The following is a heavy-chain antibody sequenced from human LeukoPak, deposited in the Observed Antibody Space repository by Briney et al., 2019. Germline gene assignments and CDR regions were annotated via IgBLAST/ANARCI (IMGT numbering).Heavy chain of an antibody. CDR2: ISAYNGNT. Sequence: GASVKVSCKASGYTFASYGISWVRQAPGQGLEWMGWISAYNGNTNYAQKLQGGVTMTTDTSTNTAYMELRSLRSDDTAVYYCARAVTGTTGAYYYYYMDVWGKGTTVTVSS. D-gene: IGHD1-20*01. V-gene: IGHV1-18*01. J-gene: IGHJ6*03. CDR3: ARAVTGTTGAYYYYYMDV. CDR1: GYTFASYG.